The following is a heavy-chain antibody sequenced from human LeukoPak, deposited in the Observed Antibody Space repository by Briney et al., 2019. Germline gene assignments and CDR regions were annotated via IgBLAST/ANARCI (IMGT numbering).Heavy chain of an antibody. J-gene: IGHJ4*02. D-gene: IGHD3-10*01. CDR2: IYYSGST. Sequence: SETLSLTCTVSGGSISSYYWSWIRQPPGKGLEWIGYIYYSGSTNYNPSLKSRVTISVDTSKNQFSLKLSSVTAADTAVYYCAREPFGDYFDYWGQGTLVTVSS. V-gene: IGHV4-59*12. CDR1: GGSISSYY. CDR3: AREPFGDYFDY.